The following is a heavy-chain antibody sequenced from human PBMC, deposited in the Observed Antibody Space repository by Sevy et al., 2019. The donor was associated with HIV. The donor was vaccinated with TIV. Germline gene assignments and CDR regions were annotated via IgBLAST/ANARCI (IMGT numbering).Heavy chain of an antibody. V-gene: IGHV5-51*01. CDR2: IYPGDSDT. Sequence: GESQKISCKGSGYSFASYWIGWVRQMPGKGLEWMGIIYPGDSDTTYSPSFQGQVTISADKSISTAYLHWSSLKASDTGMYYCARLPYYYDSSGYLILTHFDYWGQGTLVTVSS. D-gene: IGHD3-22*01. CDR3: ARLPYYYDSSGYLILTHFDY. CDR1: GYSFASYW. J-gene: IGHJ4*02.